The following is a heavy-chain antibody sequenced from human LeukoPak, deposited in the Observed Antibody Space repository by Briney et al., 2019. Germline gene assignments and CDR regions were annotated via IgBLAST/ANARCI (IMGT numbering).Heavy chain of an antibody. CDR3: AVRRRVGATYY. CDR2: IYHSGST. D-gene: IGHD1-26*01. V-gene: IGHV4-39*07. CDR1: GGSISSSSYY. Sequence: SETLSLTCTVSGGSISSSSYYWGWIRQPPGKGLEWIGSIYHSGSTYYNPSLKSRVTISVDTSKNQFSLKLSSVTAADTAVYYCAVRRRVGATYYWGQGTLVTVSS. J-gene: IGHJ4*02.